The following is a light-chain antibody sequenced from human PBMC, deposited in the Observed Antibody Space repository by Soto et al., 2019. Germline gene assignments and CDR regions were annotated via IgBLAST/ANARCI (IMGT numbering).Light chain of an antibody. CDR3: QQYNNWPSWT. V-gene: IGKV1-39*01. CDR2: AAS. J-gene: IGKJ1*01. Sequence: DIQMTQSPSSLSASVGDRVTITCRVSQSISSYLNWYQQKPGKAPKLLIYAASSLQSGVPSRFSGSGSGTEFTLTISSLQSEDFAVYYCQQYNNWPSWTFGQGTKVDIK. CDR1: QSISSY.